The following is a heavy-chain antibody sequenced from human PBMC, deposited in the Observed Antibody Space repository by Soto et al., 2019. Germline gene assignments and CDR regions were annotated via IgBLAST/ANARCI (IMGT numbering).Heavy chain of an antibody. CDR1: VFNHA. V-gene: IGHV3-23*01. CDR2: ISGGGAST. Sequence: EVQVLESGGGLVQPGGSLRLSCAPSVFNHAMSWVRQAPGKGLEWVSAISGGGASTYYADSVKGRFTISRDTSKNIVYLQMNSLRGDDTAVYYCANLQLGHIYYFDSWGQGTLVTVS. J-gene: IGHJ4*02. CDR3: ANLQLGHIYYFDS. D-gene: IGHD1-1*01.